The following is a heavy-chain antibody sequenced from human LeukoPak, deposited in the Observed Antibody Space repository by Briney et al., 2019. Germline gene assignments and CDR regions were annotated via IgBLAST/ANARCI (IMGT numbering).Heavy chain of an antibody. CDR3: VYRRSSGGYFDF. J-gene: IGHJ4*02. CDR2: IYWDDDK. D-gene: IGHD3-22*01. Sequence: SGPTLVKPTQTLTLTCTFSDFSLSTSGVNVGWIRQPPGKALEWLALIYWDDDKRYSPSLKSRLTITKDTSKNQVVLSLTNMDPVDTATYYCVYRRSSGGYFDFRGQGTLVTVSS. V-gene: IGHV2-5*02. CDR1: DFSLSTSGVN.